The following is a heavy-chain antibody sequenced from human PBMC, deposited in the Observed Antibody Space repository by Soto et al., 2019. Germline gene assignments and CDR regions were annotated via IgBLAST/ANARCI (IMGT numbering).Heavy chain of an antibody. CDR3: ARVRANYDFWSGNYYYYYGMDV. Sequence: PSETLSLTCAVYGGSFSGYYWSWIRQPPGKGLEWIGEINHSGSTNYNPSLKSRVTISVDTSKNQFSLKLSSVTAADTAVYYCARVRANYDFWSGNYYYYYGMDVWGQGTTVT. CDR1: GGSFSGYY. V-gene: IGHV4-34*01. D-gene: IGHD3-3*01. J-gene: IGHJ6*02. CDR2: INHSGST.